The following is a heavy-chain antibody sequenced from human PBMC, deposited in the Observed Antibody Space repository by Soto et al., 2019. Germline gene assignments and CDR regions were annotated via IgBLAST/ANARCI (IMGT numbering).Heavy chain of an antibody. CDR2: IYWDDDR. Sequence: QITVQESGPTRVEPTQTLTLTCSFSGLSLNTYGVGVGWIRQPPGKAPEWLAVIYWDDDRRYTPSLQRRLPTTQGSSNTRVVLKMANMGPVDTGTYFCGHLTGSRPFEYRGQGTLVTVSS. J-gene: IGHJ4*02. CDR1: GLSLNTYGVG. CDR3: GHLTGSRPFEY. D-gene: IGHD4-4*01. V-gene: IGHV2-5*02.